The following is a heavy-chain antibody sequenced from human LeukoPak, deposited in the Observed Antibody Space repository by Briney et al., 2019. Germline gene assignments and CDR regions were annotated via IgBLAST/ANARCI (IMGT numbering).Heavy chain of an antibody. Sequence: PGGSLRLSCAASGFTFSDYYMSWVRQAPWKGLEWVSAISGSGGSTYYADSVKGRFTISRDNSKNTLYLQMNSLRAEDTAVYYCAKALGESMIVVVMGAFDIWGQGTMVTVSS. CDR2: ISGSGGST. CDR3: AKALGESMIVVVMGAFDI. J-gene: IGHJ3*02. CDR1: GFTFSDYY. D-gene: IGHD3-22*01. V-gene: IGHV3-23*01.